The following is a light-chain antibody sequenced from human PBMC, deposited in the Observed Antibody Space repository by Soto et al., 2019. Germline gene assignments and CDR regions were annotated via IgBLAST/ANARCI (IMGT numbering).Light chain of an antibody. J-gene: IGLJ2*01. CDR3: AAWDDSLRGVV. V-gene: IGLV1-36*01. CDR2: YND. Sequence: QLVLTQPPSLSAAPRHSVTISCSGSTSNIGNYAVNWYQQLPGKAPKLLIYYNDLVASGVSARFSGSKSGTSASLAISWLQPDDEADYYCAAWDDSLRGVVFGGGTKLTVL. CDR1: TSNIGNYA.